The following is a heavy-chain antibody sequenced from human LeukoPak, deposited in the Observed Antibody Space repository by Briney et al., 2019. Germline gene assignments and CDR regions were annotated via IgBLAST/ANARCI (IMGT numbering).Heavy chain of an antibody. CDR1: GGSISSSSYY. J-gene: IGHJ5*02. CDR2: IYYSGST. D-gene: IGHD3-10*01. CDR3: ARRGRGVIIGVVYNWFDP. V-gene: IGHV4-39*01. Sequence: PSETLSLTCTVSGGSISSSSYYWGWIRQPPGKGLEWIGSIYYSGSTYYNPSLKSRVTISVDTSKNQFSLKLSSVTAADTAVYYCARRGRGVIIGVVYNWFDPWGQGTLVTVSS.